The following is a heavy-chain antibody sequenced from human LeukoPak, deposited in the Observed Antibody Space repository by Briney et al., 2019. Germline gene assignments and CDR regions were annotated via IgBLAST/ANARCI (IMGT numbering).Heavy chain of an antibody. CDR1: GGSISSYY. V-gene: IGHV4-59*01. CDR3: ARGADMMIVPND. Sequence: SETLSLTCTVSGGSISSYYWSWIRQPPGKGLEWIGYIYYSGSTNYNPSLKSRVTISVDTSKNQFSLKLSSVTAADAAVYYCARGADMMIVPNDWGQGTLVTVSS. J-gene: IGHJ4*02. CDR2: IYYSGST. D-gene: IGHD3-22*01.